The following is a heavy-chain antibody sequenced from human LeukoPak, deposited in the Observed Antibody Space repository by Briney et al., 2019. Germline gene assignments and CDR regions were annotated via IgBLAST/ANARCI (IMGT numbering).Heavy chain of an antibody. Sequence: PGGSLRLSCAASGFTFSNYWMNWVRQAPGKGLEWVSYISSSSSTIYYADSVKGRFTISRDNAKNSLYLQMNSLRAEDTAVYYCARDSNWNNGGFDYWGQGTLVTVSA. CDR1: GFTFSNYW. CDR3: ARDSNWNNGGFDY. J-gene: IGHJ4*02. D-gene: IGHD1/OR15-1a*01. CDR2: ISSSSSTI. V-gene: IGHV3-48*01.